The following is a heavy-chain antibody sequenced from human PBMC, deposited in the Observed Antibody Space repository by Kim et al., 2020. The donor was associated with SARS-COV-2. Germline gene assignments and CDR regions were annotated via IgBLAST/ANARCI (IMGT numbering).Heavy chain of an antibody. V-gene: IGHV1-3*01. CDR2: IDCGNGNT. Sequence: ASVKVSCKTSGHIFTRDSIHWVRQAPGQGLEWMGGIDCGNGNTIYSQKFQGRVTFTTDTSASTAYMELSFLRSEDSAAYYCLGGFYFDYWGQGTLVPVSS. J-gene: IGHJ4*02. CDR1: GHIFTRDS. CDR3: LGGFYFDY. D-gene: IGHD3-16*01.